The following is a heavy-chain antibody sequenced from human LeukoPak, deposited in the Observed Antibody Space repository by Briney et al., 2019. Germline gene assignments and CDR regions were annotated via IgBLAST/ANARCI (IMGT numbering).Heavy chain of an antibody. CDR3: ARDDILTGYYLFDY. V-gene: IGHV4-4*07. Sequence: SETLSLTCTVSGGSFSTYYWSWIRQPAGKGLEWIGHIYTTGTTDYNPSLKSRVTISVDTSKNQFSLKLSSVTAADTAVYYCARDDILTGYYLFDYWGQGTLVTVSS. D-gene: IGHD3-9*01. J-gene: IGHJ4*02. CDR1: GGSFSTYY. CDR2: IYTTGTT.